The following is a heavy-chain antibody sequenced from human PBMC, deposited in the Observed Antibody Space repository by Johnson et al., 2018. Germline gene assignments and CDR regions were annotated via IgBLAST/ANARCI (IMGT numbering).Heavy chain of an antibody. J-gene: IGHJ6*02. CDR3: VGGYSGYDVRYGMDV. CDR2: IWYDGSKK. D-gene: IGHD5-12*01. CDR1: GLKFTNYG. Sequence: QVQLVQSGGSVVQPGRSLRLSCAVSGLKFTNYGMHWFRQAPGKGLEWVAVIWYDGSKKYYGDSVKGRFTISRDNSKNMVYLEMNSLRVEDTAVYYCVGGYSGYDVRYGMDVWGQGTTVIVSS. V-gene: IGHV3-33*03.